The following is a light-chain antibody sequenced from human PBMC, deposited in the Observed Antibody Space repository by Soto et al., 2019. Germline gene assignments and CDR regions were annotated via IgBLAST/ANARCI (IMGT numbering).Light chain of an antibody. CDR3: KQYDIPPYS. J-gene: IGKJ2*01. CDR1: QDISNY. V-gene: IGKV1-33*01. CDR2: DAS. Sequence: DIQMTQSPSSLSASVGDRVTITCQASQDISNYLNWYQQKPGKAPKLLIYDASNLETGVPSRFREFGSGTYFTFTITTRQPEDIATYYYKQYDIPPYSFGQGTKLEIK.